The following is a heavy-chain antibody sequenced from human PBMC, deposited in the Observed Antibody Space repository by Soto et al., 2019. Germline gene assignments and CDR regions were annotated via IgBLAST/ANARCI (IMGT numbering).Heavy chain of an antibody. D-gene: IGHD2-2*01. CDR3: AKDYELDY. V-gene: IGHV3-23*01. J-gene: IGHJ4*02. CDR2: ISTSGGST. Sequence: LRLSCAASGFTFSSYAMNWVRQAPGKGLEWVSGISTSGGSTYYADSVKGRFTISRDNSKNTLYLQLNSLRAEDTAVYYCAKDYELDYWGQGTLVTVSS. CDR1: GFTFSSYA.